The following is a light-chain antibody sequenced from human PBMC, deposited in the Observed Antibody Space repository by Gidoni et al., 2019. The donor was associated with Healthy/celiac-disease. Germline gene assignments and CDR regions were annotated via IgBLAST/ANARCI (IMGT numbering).Light chain of an antibody. J-gene: IGKJ1*01. CDR2: GAS. V-gene: IGKV3-20*01. CDR1: QSVRSSY. Sequence: EIVLTQSPGTLSLSPGERATLSCRASQSVRSSYLAWYQQKPGQAPRLLIYGASSRATGIPDRFSGSGSGTDFTLTISRLEPEDFAVYYCQQYGSSLGWTFGQGTKVEIK. CDR3: QQYGSSLGWT.